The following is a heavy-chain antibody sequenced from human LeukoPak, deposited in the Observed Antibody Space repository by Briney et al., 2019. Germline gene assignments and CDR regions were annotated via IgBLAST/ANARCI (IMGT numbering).Heavy chain of an antibody. J-gene: IGHJ4*02. V-gene: IGHV4-61*01. D-gene: IGHD3-22*01. CDR2: IYYSGST. Sequence: SETLSLTCTVSGDSVSSAYYYWSWIRQPPGKGLEWIGYIYYSGSTNYNPSLKSRVTMSIDTSKSQFSLKLSSVTAADTAVYYCARDYTGDYDSSGYLYYLDYWGLGALVTVSS. CDR3: ARDYTGDYDSSGYLYYLDY. CDR1: GDSVSSAYYY.